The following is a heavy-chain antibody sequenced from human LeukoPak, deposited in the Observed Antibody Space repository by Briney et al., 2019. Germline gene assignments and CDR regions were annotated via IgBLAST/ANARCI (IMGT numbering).Heavy chain of an antibody. D-gene: IGHD5/OR15-5a*01. J-gene: IGHJ4*02. V-gene: IGHV3-23*01. Sequence: GGSLRRSCAAAGFIFSNNAMTWVRQAPGKGLEWVSSITASGDRTFNADSVKGRFTISRDNSKNTLYLLMNGLRAEDTALYYCARSTAASASDYWGQGTLVTVSS. CDR3: ARSTAASASDY. CDR2: ITASGDRT. CDR1: GFIFSNNA.